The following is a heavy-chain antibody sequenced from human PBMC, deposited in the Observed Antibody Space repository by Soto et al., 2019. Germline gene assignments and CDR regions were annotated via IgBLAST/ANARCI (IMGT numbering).Heavy chain of an antibody. J-gene: IGHJ4*02. CDR2: IYYSGST. D-gene: IGHD3-22*01. Sequence: TSETLSLTCTVSGGSISSGGYYWSWIRQHPGKGLEWIGYIYYSGSTYYNPSLKSRVTISVDTSKNQFSLKLSSVTAADTAVYYCARSEIEALSSGYSVFDYWGQGTLVTVSS. V-gene: IGHV4-31*03. CDR3: ARSEIEALSSGYSVFDY. CDR1: GGSISSGGYY.